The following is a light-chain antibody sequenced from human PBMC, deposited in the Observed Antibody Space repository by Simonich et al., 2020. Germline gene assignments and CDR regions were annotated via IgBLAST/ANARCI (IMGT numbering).Light chain of an antibody. J-gene: IGKJ5*01. CDR1: QSLPHSNGYNY. CDR3: MQALQTIT. CDR2: LGS. Sequence: DIVMTQSPLSLPVTPGEPASTSCRSSQSLPHSNGYNYLDWYLQKPGQSPQLLIYLGSNRASGVPDRFRGSGSGTDFTLKISRVEAEDVGVYYCMQALQTITFGQGTRLEIK. V-gene: IGKV2-28*01.